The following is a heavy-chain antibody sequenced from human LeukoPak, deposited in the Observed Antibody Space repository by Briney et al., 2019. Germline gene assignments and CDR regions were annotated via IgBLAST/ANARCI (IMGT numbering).Heavy chain of an antibody. D-gene: IGHD1-1*01. J-gene: IGHJ4*02. Sequence: PGGSLRLSCAVSGFTVSSSYMSWVRQAPGKGLEWVSAISGSGGSTYYADSVKGRFTISRDNSKNTLYLQMNSLRAEDTAVYYCAKLPGVLERTYYFDYWGQGTLVTVSS. CDR1: GFTVSSSY. CDR2: ISGSGGST. CDR3: AKLPGVLERTYYFDY. V-gene: IGHV3-23*01.